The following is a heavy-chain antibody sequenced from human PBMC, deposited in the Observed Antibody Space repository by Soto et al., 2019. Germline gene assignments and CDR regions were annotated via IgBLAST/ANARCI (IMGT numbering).Heavy chain of an antibody. CDR1: GFTFSSYA. Sequence: EVQLLESGGGLVQPGGSLRLSCAASGFTFSSYAMSWVRQAPGKGLEWGSAISGSGGSTYYADSVKGRFTISRDNSKNTLYLQMNSLRAEDTAVYYGAKGPKVAGYSSSWYWFDPWGQGTLVTVSS. J-gene: IGHJ5*02. CDR3: AKGPKVAGYSSSWYWFDP. V-gene: IGHV3-23*01. D-gene: IGHD6-13*01. CDR2: ISGSGGST.